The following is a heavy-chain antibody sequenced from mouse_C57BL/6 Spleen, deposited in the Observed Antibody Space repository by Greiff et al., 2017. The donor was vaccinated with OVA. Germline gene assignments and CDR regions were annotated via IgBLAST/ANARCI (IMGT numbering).Heavy chain of an antibody. Sequence: VQLQQSGAELVRPGASVKLSCKASGYTFTDYYINWVKQRPGQGLEWIARIYPGSGNTYYNEKFKGKATLTAEKSSSTAYMQLSSLTSDDSAVYFCAKDLYAMDYWGQGTSVTVSS. V-gene: IGHV1-76*01. CDR3: AKDLYAMDY. CDR2: IYPGSGNT. J-gene: IGHJ4*01. CDR1: GYTFTDYY.